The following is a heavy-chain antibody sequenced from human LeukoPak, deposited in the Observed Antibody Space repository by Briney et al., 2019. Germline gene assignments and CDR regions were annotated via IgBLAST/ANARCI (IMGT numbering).Heavy chain of an antibody. Sequence: GGSLRLSCAASGFTFSGYGMHWVRQAPGKGLEWVAFIRYDGSNKYYADSVKGRFTISRDNSKDTLYLQMNSLRAEDTAVYYCAKDGYFDWLFQPACYYYVDIWGKGTTVTISS. V-gene: IGHV3-30*02. J-gene: IGHJ6*03. CDR3: AKDGYFDWLFQPACYYYVDI. CDR2: IRYDGSNK. D-gene: IGHD3-9*01. CDR1: GFTFSGYG.